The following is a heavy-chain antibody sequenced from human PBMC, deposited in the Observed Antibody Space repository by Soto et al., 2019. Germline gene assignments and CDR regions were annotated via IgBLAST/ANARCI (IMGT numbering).Heavy chain of an antibody. D-gene: IGHD3-9*01. CDR2: IYHSGST. Sequence: SETLSLTCAVSGGSISSSNWWSWVRQPPGKGLEWIGEIYHSGSTNYNPSLKSRVTISVDKSKNQFSLKLSSVTAADTAVYYCARATAHYDILTGYYNRAFDIWGQGTMVTVSS. CDR1: GGSISSSNW. CDR3: ARATAHYDILTGYYNRAFDI. V-gene: IGHV4-4*02. J-gene: IGHJ3*02.